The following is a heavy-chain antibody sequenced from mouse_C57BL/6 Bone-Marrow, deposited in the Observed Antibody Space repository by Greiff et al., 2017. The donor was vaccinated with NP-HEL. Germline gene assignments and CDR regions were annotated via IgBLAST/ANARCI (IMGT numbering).Heavy chain of an antibody. CDR3: ARDRMVTAPYWYFDV. J-gene: IGHJ1*03. CDR2: IYPGDGDT. V-gene: IGHV1-80*01. CDR1: GYAFSSYW. D-gene: IGHD2-2*01. Sequence: QVQLQQSGAELVKPGASVKISCKASGYAFSSYWMNWVKQRPGKGLEWIGQIYPGDGDTNYNGKFKGKATLTADKSSSTAYMQLSSLTSEDSAVXYSARDRMVTAPYWYFDVWGTGTTVTVSS.